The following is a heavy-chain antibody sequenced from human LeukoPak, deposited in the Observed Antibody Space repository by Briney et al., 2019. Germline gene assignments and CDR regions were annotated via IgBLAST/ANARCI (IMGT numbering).Heavy chain of an antibody. D-gene: IGHD4-17*01. CDR2: ISWDGGNI. CDR3: ARVGADGDPFP. Sequence: TGGSLRLSCAASGLNFNEHGMNWVRQVPGKGLEWVSGISWDGGNIGYADSVKGRFTISRDNAKNSLYLQMNSLRAEDTAVYYCARVGADGDPFPWGQGTLVTVSS. V-gene: IGHV3-9*01. CDR1: GLNFNEHG. J-gene: IGHJ5*02.